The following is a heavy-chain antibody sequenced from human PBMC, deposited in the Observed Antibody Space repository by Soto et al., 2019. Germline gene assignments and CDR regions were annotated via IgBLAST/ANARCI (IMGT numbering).Heavy chain of an antibody. CDR3: ARDRRRDFWSGPHDY. V-gene: IGHV3-30-3*01. CDR1: GFTFSSYA. Sequence: GGSLRLSCAASGFTFSSYAMHWVRQAPGKGLEWVAVISYDGSNKYYADSVKGRFTIPRDNSKNTLYLQMNSLRAEDTAVYYCARDRRRDFWSGPHDYWGQGTLVTVSS. CDR2: ISYDGSNK. J-gene: IGHJ4*02. D-gene: IGHD3-3*01.